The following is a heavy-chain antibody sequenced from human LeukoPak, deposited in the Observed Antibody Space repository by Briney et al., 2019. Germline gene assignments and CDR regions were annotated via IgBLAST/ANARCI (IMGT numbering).Heavy chain of an antibody. Sequence: GGSLRLSCAASGFTFSNYSMSWVRQAPAKGLEWVSVIDSGGTTYYADSVKGRFTISRDSSKNALYLQMNSLRAEDTAVYYCAREGPGYSSYYYYGVDVWGQGATVTVSS. CDR2: IDSGGTT. J-gene: IGHJ6*02. V-gene: IGHV3-53*01. CDR3: AREGPGYSSYYYYGVDV. D-gene: IGHD3-9*01. CDR1: GFTFSNYS.